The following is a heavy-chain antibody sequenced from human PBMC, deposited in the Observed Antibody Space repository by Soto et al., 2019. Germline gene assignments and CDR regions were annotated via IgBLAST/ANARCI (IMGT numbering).Heavy chain of an antibody. V-gene: IGHV1-46*01. D-gene: IGHD3-22*01. J-gene: IGHJ4*02. CDR1: GYTFTSYY. Sequence: QVQLVQSGAEVKKPGASVKVSCKASGYTFTSYYMHWVRQAPGQGLEWMGIINPSGGSTSYAQKFQGRVTMTMDTTTSTVYRELSSLRSEDTAVYYCARDLSLIGDYYASSGYLDYWGQGTLVTVSS. CDR3: ARDLSLIGDYYASSGYLDY. CDR2: INPSGGST.